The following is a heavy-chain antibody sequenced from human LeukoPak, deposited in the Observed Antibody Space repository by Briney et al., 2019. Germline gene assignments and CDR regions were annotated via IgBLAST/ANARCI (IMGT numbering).Heavy chain of an antibody. CDR2: ISYDGSNK. V-gene: IGHV3-30-3*01. D-gene: IGHD1-7*01. Sequence: GGSLRLSCAASGFTFSSYAMHWVRQAPGKGLEWVAVISYDGSNKYYADSVKGRFTISRDNSKNTLYLQMNSLRAEDTAVYYCARESPGLHAGTTVYWGQGTLVTVSS. J-gene: IGHJ4*02. CDR1: GFTFSSYA. CDR3: ARESPGLHAGTTVY.